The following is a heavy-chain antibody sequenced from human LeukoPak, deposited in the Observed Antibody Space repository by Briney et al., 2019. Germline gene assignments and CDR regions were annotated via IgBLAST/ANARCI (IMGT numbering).Heavy chain of an antibody. V-gene: IGHV4-39*01. CDR3: ASAEERWLQLDY. D-gene: IGHD5-24*01. CDR2: IYYSGST. CDR1: GGSISSSSYY. J-gene: IGHJ4*02. Sequence: SETLSLTCTVSGGSISSSSYYWGWIRQPPGKGLEWIGSIYYSGSTYYNPSLKSRVTISVDTSKNQFSLKLTSVTAADTAVYYCASAEERWLQLDYWGQGTLVTVSS.